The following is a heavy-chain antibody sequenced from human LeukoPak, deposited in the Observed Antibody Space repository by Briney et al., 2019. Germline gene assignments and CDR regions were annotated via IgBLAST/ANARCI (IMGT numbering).Heavy chain of an antibody. V-gene: IGHV3-53*01. Sequence: PGGSLRLSCTASGFTVSHNYMHWVRQAPGKGLEWVSVIHSGGSSYHADSVKGRFTISSDNSKNTVFLQLNSLRAEDTAVYYCARGPPAENFFDFWGQEPLVTVSS. D-gene: IGHD6-25*01. J-gene: IGHJ4*02. CDR2: IHSGGSS. CDR1: GFTVSHNY. CDR3: ARGPPAENFFDF.